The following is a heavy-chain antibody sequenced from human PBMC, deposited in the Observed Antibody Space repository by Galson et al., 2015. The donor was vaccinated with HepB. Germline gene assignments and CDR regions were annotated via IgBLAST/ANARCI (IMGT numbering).Heavy chain of an antibody. J-gene: IGHJ5*01. CDR2: ITSSSDSI. CDR3: ARGPRVGAFSRYNWLDS. Sequence: SLRLSCAGSGFSFSDYSLNWVRQAPGKGLEWVSSITSSSDSIYYADSVKGRFTISGDNGKNSMYLQMNSPRAEDTAVYYCARGPRVGAFSRYNWLDSWGQGTLVTVSS. D-gene: IGHD1-26*01. V-gene: IGHV3-21*01. CDR1: GFSFSDYS.